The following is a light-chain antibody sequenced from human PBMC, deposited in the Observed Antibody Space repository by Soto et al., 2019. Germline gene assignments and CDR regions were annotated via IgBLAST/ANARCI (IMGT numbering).Light chain of an antibody. Sequence: EIVLTQSPATLSLSPGERATLSCRASQSVSSYLAWYQQKPGQAPRLLIYAASTRATGIPARFSGSGSGTEFTLTISSLQSEDFAVYYCQQYNNWSFGQGTRLE. CDR3: QQYNNWS. CDR2: AAS. CDR1: QSVSSY. V-gene: IGKV3-15*01. J-gene: IGKJ5*01.